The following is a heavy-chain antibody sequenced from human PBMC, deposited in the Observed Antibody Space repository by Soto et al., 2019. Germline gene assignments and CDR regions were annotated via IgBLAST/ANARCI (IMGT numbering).Heavy chain of an antibody. V-gene: IGHV4-61*01. Sequence: SETLSLTCTVSGVSIHNSHSFWSWIRQPPGKGLEWIGYIYYSGSTNYNPSLKSRVTISVDTSKNQFSLKLSSVTAADTAVYYCARGERNYYDSSGPDYWGQGTLVTVSS. CDR2: IYYSGST. J-gene: IGHJ4*02. D-gene: IGHD3-22*01. CDR3: ARGERNYYDSSGPDY. CDR1: GVSIHNSHSF.